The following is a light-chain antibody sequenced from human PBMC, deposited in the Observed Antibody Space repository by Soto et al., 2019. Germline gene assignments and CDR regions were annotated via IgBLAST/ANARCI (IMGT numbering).Light chain of an antibody. CDR2: GAS. CDR1: QSVSSSY. J-gene: IGKJ5*01. V-gene: IGKV3-20*01. Sequence: EIVLTQSPGTLSLSPGERATLSCRASQSVSSSYLTWYQQKPGQAPRLLIYGASDMATGIPDRFSGSGSGTDFTRTVSRLEPDDFAVYYCQQYGSSITFCQGTRLEIK. CDR3: QQYGSSIT.